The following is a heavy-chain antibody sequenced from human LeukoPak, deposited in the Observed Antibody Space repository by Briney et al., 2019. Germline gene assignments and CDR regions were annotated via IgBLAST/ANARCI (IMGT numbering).Heavy chain of an antibody. CDR1: GYTFTSYG. Sequence: GASVKVSCKASGYTFTSYGISWVRQAPGQGLEWMGWISAYNGNTNYAQKLQGRVTMTTDTSTSTAYMELRSLRSDDTAVYYCARDQDKAGVVGPDMGYWGQGTLVTVSS. CDR2: ISAYNGNT. D-gene: IGHD3-3*01. CDR3: ARDQDKAGVVGPDMGY. J-gene: IGHJ4*02. V-gene: IGHV1-18*01.